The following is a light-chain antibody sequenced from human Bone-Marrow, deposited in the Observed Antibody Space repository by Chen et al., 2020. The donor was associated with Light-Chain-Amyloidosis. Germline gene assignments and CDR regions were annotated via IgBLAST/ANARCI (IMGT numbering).Light chain of an antibody. CDR2: DDI. J-gene: IGLJ2*01. CDR1: NIGDKT. Sequence: SYVLTQPPSVSVAPGQTARITCGGNNIGDKTVHWYRQRPGQAPVLVVHDDIDRPSGIPERFSGSNSGNTATLTITRVEAGDEADYYCQVWDSRSDHVVFGGGTKLTVL. V-gene: IGLV3-21*02. CDR3: QVWDSRSDHVV.